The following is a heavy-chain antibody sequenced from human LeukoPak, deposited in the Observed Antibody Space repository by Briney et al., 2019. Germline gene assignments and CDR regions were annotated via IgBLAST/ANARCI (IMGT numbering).Heavy chain of an antibody. CDR3: ARTVARIGY. J-gene: IGHJ4*02. Sequence: GGSLRLSCAASGLTFSSYEMNWVRQAPGKGLGWVSHISSSGNTIYYTDSVKGRFTISRDNSKNLLYLQMNSLKAEDTAIYYCARTVARIGYWGQGTLVAVSS. D-gene: IGHD4-23*01. CDR1: GLTFSSYE. CDR2: ISSSGNTI. V-gene: IGHV3-48*03.